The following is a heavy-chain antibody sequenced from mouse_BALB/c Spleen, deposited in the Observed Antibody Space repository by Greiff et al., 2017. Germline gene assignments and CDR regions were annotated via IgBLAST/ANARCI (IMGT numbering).Heavy chain of an antibody. D-gene: IGHD4-1*01. CDR2: INPGSGGT. V-gene: IGHV1-54*01. CDR3: ARRGASTGTDY. CDR1: GYAFTNYL. J-gene: IGHJ2*01. Sequence: LLESGAELVRPGTSVKVSCKASGYAFTNYLIEWVKQRPGQGLEWIGVINPGSGGTNYNEKFKGKATLTADKSSSTAYMQLSSLTSDDSAVYFCARRGASTGTDYWGQGTTLTVSS.